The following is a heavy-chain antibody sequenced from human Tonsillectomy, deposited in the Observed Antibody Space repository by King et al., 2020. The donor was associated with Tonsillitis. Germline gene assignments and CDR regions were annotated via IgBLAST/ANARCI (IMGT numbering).Heavy chain of an antibody. CDR1: GFTVSSNY. V-gene: IGHV3-66*01. CDR3: ARDARIVGATYADAFHI. J-gene: IGHJ3*02. Sequence: VQLVESGGGLVQPGGSLRLSCAASGFTVSSNYMSWVRQAPGKGLEWVSVIYSGGSTYYADSVKGRFTISRDNSKNTLYLQMNSLRAEDTAVYYCARDARIVGATYADAFHIWGQGTMVTVSS. CDR2: IYSGGST. D-gene: IGHD1-26*01.